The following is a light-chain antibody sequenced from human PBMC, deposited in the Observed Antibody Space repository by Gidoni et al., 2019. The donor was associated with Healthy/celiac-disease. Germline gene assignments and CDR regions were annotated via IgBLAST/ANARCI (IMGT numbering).Light chain of an antibody. CDR1: QSVLYSPNNKNY. CDR3: QQYYSTPPYT. CDR2: WAS. V-gene: IGKV4-1*01. Sequence: DIVMTQSPASLAVSLGERATINCKSSQSVLYSPNNKNYLAWYQQKPGQPPKLLIYWASTRESGVPDRFSGSGSGTDFTLTISSLQAEDVAVYYCQQYYSTPPYTFGQXTKLEIK. J-gene: IGKJ2*01.